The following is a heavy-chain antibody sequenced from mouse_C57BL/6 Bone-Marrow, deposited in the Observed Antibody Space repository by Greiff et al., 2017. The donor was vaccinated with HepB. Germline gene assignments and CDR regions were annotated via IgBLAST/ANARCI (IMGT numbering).Heavy chain of an antibody. CDR2: IHPNSGST. V-gene: IGHV1-64*01. D-gene: IGHD2-2*01. CDR1: GYTFTSYW. CDR3: AIGGGYDWFAY. Sequence: QVHVKQPGAELVKPGASVKLSCKASGYTFTSYWMHWVKQRPGQGLEWIGMIHPNSGSTNYNEKFKSKATLTVDKSSSTAYMQLSSLTSEDSAVYYCAIGGGYDWFAYWGQGTLVTVSA. J-gene: IGHJ3*01.